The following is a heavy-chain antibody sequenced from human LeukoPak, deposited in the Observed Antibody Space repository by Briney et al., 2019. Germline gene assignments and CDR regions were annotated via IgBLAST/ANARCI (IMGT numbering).Heavy chain of an antibody. D-gene: IGHD6-13*01. Sequence: GGSLRLSCAASGFTFSSYWMSWVRQAPGKGLEWVANIKQDGSEKYYVDSVKGRFTIPRDNAKNSLYLQMNSLRAEDTAVYYCARSIAAATENYFDYWGQGTLVTVSS. V-gene: IGHV3-7*01. CDR1: GFTFSSYW. CDR3: ARSIAAATENYFDY. CDR2: IKQDGSEK. J-gene: IGHJ4*02.